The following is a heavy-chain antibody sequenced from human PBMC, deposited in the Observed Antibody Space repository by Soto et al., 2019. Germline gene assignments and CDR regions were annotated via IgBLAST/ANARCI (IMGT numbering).Heavy chain of an antibody. V-gene: IGHV5-51*01. J-gene: IGHJ4*02. Sequence: VQLVQSGAEVTEPGESLKISCKGSGYIFTNYWIVWVRQRPGKGLEWMGIIYPGDSDTRYSPSFQGQVTISVDKSISTAYRQWSSLKASDTAMYYCARGGVDFDDYFHCWGQGTLVTVSS. CDR1: GYIFTNYW. CDR2: IYPGDSDT. D-gene: IGHD3-10*01. CDR3: ARGGVDFDDYFHC.